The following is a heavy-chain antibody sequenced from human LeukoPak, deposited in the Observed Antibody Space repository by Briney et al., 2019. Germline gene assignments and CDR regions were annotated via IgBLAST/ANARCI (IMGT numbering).Heavy chain of an antibody. J-gene: IGHJ5*02. CDR2: INPSGGNT. Sequence: ASLSLSCTASGYTFTSYYIHWVRQAPGQGLEWVGIINPSGGNTAYAQKFQGRVTMTRDTSTTTVYMELSSLRSEDTAVYYCARRAAVAYNWFDPWGQGTLVTVSS. CDR1: GYTFTSYY. CDR3: ARRAAVAYNWFDP. V-gene: IGHV1-46*01. D-gene: IGHD2-15*01.